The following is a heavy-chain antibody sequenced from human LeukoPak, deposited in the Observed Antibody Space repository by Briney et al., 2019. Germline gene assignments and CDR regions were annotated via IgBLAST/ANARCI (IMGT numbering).Heavy chain of an antibody. J-gene: IGHJ4*02. D-gene: IGHD3-10*01. V-gene: IGHV3-48*01. CDR3: ARNPYGSGSHNFDF. CDR1: AFTFSSYG. Sequence: GGSLRLSCAASAFTFSSYGMNWVRQAPGKGLEWVSYISSSSSTIYYADSVKGRFTISIDNAKNSLYLQMNSLRVEDTAVYYCARNPYGSGSHNFDFWGQGTLVTVSS. CDR2: ISSSSSTI.